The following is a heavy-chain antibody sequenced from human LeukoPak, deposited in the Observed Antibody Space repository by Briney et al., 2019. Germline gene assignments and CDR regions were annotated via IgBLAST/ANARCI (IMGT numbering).Heavy chain of an antibody. CDR2: IYSGGST. J-gene: IGHJ3*02. V-gene: IGHV3-53*01. D-gene: IGHD6-13*01. Sequence: GGSLRLSCSASGFTFSSYAFNWVRQAPGPGLEWVSVIYSGGSTYYADTVKGRFTISRDNSKNTLYLQLNSLRAEDTAVYYCAGGMYSSSWYPGAFDIWGQGTIVTVSS. CDR1: GFTFSSYA. CDR3: AGGMYSSSWYPGAFDI.